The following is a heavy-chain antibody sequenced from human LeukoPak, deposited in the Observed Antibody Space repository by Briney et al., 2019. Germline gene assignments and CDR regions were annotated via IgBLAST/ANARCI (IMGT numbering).Heavy chain of an antibody. Sequence: SVRVSCKASGGTFSSSAISWVRQAAGQGLEWIGGITPIFGTTNYAQRLQDRVTITADKSFTTVYLELSSLRSEDTAVFYCARKANVASVSEAGTIRGFFDLWGRGTLVTVSS. D-gene: IGHD6-13*01. V-gene: IGHV1-69*06. CDR2: ITPIFGTT. CDR3: ARKANVASVSEAGTIRGFFDL. J-gene: IGHJ2*01. CDR1: GGTFSSSA.